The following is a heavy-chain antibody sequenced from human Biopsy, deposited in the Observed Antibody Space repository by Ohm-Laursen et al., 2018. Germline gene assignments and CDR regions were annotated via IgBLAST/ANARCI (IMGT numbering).Heavy chain of an antibody. CDR3: ASVVLGPTNDAFDL. D-gene: IGHD3-22*01. V-gene: IGHV4-4*07. Sequence: SETLSLTCNVSGGDINNYYWSWIRQPAGKGLEWIGRIYPGGSTNYNTSLKSRFTMSVDTSKKQLSLRLRSVTAADTAMYYCASVVLGPTNDAFDLWGQGTMVVVSS. J-gene: IGHJ3*01. CDR2: IYPGGST. CDR1: GGDINNYY.